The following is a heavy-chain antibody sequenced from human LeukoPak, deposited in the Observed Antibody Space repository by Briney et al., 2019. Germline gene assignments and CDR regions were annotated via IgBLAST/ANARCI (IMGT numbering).Heavy chain of an antibody. V-gene: IGHV3-23*01. Sequence: GGSLRLSCAASGFTFSSYAMSWVRQAPGKGLEWVSAISGSGGSTYYADSVKGRFTISRDNSRDTLYLQMNSLRAEDTAVYYCAKGHYDYVWGSYYFDYWGQGTLVTVSS. CDR3: AKGHYDYVWGSYYFDY. CDR2: ISGSGGST. J-gene: IGHJ4*02. D-gene: IGHD3-16*01. CDR1: GFTFSSYA.